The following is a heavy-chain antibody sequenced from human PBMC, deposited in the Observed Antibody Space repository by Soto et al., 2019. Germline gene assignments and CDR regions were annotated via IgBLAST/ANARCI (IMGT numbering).Heavy chain of an antibody. J-gene: IGHJ4*02. CDR2: ISSSGSTI. D-gene: IGHD2-15*01. Sequence: GGSLRLSCAASGFTFSDYYMSWIRQAPGKGLEWVSYISSSGSTIYYADSLKGRFTISRDNAKNSMYLQMNSLRAEDTAVYYCARDYCSGGSCYFDYWGQGTLVTVSS. CDR1: GFTFSDYY. V-gene: IGHV3-11*04. CDR3: ARDYCSGGSCYFDY.